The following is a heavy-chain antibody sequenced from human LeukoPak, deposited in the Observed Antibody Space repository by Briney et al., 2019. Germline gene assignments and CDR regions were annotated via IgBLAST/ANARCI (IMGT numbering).Heavy chain of an antibody. J-gene: IGHJ4*02. V-gene: IGHV4-30-2*01. CDR3: ARARVLRFSPPHTDFDY. CDR2: IYHSGST. Sequence: PSETLSLTCTVSGGSISSGGYYWSWIRQPPGKGLEWIGYIYHSGSTYYNPSLKSRVTISVDRSKNQFSLKLSSVTAADTAVYYCARARVLRFSPPHTDFDYWGQGTLVTVSS. CDR1: GGSISSGGYY. D-gene: IGHD3-3*01.